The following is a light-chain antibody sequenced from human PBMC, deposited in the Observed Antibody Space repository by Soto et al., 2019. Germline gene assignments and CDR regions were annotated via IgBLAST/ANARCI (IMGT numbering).Light chain of an antibody. CDR3: QHFRA. CDR2: GAS. Sequence: EVVLTQSPGTLSLSAGERATLSCRASQSVSSSYVAWYQQKRGQAPRLLMYGASSRATGIPDRFSGSGSGTDFTLTISRLEPEDFVLYYCQHFRAFGQGTRLEI. V-gene: IGKV3-20*01. J-gene: IGKJ5*01. CDR1: QSVSSSY.